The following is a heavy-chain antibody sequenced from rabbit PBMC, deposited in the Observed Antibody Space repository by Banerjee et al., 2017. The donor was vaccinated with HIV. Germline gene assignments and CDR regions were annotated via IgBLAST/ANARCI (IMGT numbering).Heavy chain of an antibody. CDR2: IDPVFGST. J-gene: IGHJ3*01. V-gene: IGHV1S45*01. CDR3: ARGDL. Sequence: QEQLEESGGGLVQPGGSLKLSCTASGFDFSSYGVSWVRQAPGKGLEWIGYIDPVFGSTYYASWAKGRFTISKTSSTTMTLQMTSLTAADTATYFCARGDLWGQGTLVTVS. D-gene: IGHD2-1*01. CDR1: GFDFSSYG.